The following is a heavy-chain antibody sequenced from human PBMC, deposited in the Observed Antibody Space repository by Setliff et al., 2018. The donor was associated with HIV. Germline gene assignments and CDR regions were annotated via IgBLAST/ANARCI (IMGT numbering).Heavy chain of an antibody. CDR1: GVPFSDYY. D-gene: IGHD3-22*01. J-gene: IGHJ5*02. Sequence: SETLSLTCGLNGVPFSDYYWNWIRQSPGKGLEWIVEVNHNGDINYNPSLQSRVTVSVDTSKPQFSLKMNSVTAADTAVYYCASRVYYYDSNNFLREEGFDPWGQGTLVTVSS. CDR2: VNHNGDI. CDR3: ASRVYYYDSNNFLREEGFDP. V-gene: IGHV4-34*01.